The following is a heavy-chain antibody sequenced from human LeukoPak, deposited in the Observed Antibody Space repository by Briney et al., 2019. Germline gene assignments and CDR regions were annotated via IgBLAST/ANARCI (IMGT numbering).Heavy chain of an antibody. CDR1: GFTFSSYA. Sequence: GGSLRLSCAASGFTFSSYAMSWVRQAPGKGLEWASAISGSGGSTYYADSVKGRFTISRDNSKNTLYLQMNSLRAEDTAVYYCAKDDSYYDILTGYSRVNGMDVWGQGTTVTVSS. CDR3: AKDDSYYDILTGYSRVNGMDV. V-gene: IGHV3-23*01. CDR2: ISGSGGST. J-gene: IGHJ6*02. D-gene: IGHD3-9*01.